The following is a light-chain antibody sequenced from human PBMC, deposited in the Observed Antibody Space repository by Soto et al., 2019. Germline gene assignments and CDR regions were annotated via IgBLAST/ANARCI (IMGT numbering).Light chain of an antibody. CDR2: GAS. Sequence: EIVLTQSPGTLSLSPGERATLSCRASRSISSNYLAWYQQRPGQAPRLLIYGASIRATGIPDRFSGSGSGTDFTLTISRLEPEDFAVYCCLQYGSSPPETFGQGTKVEIK. V-gene: IGKV3-20*01. J-gene: IGKJ1*01. CDR3: LQYGSSPPET. CDR1: RSISSNY.